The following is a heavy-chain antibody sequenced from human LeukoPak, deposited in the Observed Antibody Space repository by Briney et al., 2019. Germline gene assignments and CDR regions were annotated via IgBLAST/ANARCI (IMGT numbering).Heavy chain of an antibody. D-gene: IGHD4-17*01. J-gene: IGHJ4*02. CDR3: ARDGRDYGDYDGDY. CDR1: GYTFTSYG. Sequence: GASVTVSCTASGYTFTSYGISWVRQAPGQGLEWMGWISAYNGNTNYAQKLQGRVTMTTDTSTSTAYMELRSLRSDDTAVYYCARDGRDYGDYDGDYWGQGTLVTVSS. V-gene: IGHV1-18*01. CDR2: ISAYNGNT.